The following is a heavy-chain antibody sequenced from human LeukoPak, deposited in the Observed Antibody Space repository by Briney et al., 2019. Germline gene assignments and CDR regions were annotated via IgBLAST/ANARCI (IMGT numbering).Heavy chain of an antibody. Sequence: GSLRLSCAASGFTFSIYWMDCFRQAPGKGLVWVSRINSDGKTTNYADSVKGRFTISRDNAKNTLYLQMNSLRAEDTAVYYCTRDITLTRGGRSDYWGQGTLVTVSA. V-gene: IGHV3-74*01. CDR3: TRDITLTRGGRSDY. J-gene: IGHJ4*02. CDR1: GFTFSIYW. D-gene: IGHD3-10*01. CDR2: INSDGKTT.